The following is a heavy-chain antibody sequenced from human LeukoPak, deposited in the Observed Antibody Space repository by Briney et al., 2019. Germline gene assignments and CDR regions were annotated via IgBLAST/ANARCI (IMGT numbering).Heavy chain of an antibody. J-gene: IGHJ6*03. Sequence: GGSLRLSCAASGFTFSSYAMSWVRQAPGRGLEWVSAISGSGGSTYYADSVKGRFTISRDSSKNTLYLQMNSLRAEDTAVYYCAKGGGGDLYYYYMDVWGKGTTVTVSS. CDR1: GFTFSSYA. V-gene: IGHV3-23*01. CDR2: ISGSGGST. CDR3: AKGGGGDLYYYYMDV. D-gene: IGHD2-15*01.